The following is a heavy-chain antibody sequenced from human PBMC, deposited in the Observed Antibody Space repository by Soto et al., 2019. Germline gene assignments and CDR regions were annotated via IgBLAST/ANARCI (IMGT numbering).Heavy chain of an antibody. CDR1: GYTFSSFE. CDR3: ARWVSATDFDS. V-gene: IGHV1-8*01. Sequence: QVRLVQSGAEVKKPGASVKVSCKASGYTFSSFEIHWVRQAAGQGLEWMGWMNPNNGDTGHAQKFQGRVTMTRNTAISTASMELRSLRSEGTAMFYCARWVSATDFDSWGQGTLVTVSS. J-gene: IGHJ4*02. CDR2: MNPNNGDT. D-gene: IGHD2-8*01.